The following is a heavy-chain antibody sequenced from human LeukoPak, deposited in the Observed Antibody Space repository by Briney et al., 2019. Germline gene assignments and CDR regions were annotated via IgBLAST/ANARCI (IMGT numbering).Heavy chain of an antibody. V-gene: IGHV1-8*01. CDR3: ARRRLAGSTPPHYYYILDV. CDR2: MNPNSGNR. Sequence: GASVKVSCTASGYTFTSYDINWVRQATGQGLEWMGWMNPNSGNRGSAQNFQGRVTLTRNTSISTAYMELSSLRSEDTAVYYCARRRLAGSTPPHYYYILDVWGQGTTVTVSS. CDR1: GYTFTSYD. D-gene: IGHD3-3*02. J-gene: IGHJ6*01.